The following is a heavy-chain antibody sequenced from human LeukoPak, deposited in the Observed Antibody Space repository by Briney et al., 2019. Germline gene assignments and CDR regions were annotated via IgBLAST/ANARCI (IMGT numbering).Heavy chain of an antibody. Sequence: PGGSLRLSCAASGFTFSSYGMSWVRQAPGKGLEWVSAISGSGGSTYYADSVKGRFTISRDNSRNTLYLQMNSLKDEDTAVYYCAKDGVGDYIAEYYYMDVWGKGTTVTISS. D-gene: IGHD4-17*01. CDR1: GFTFSSYG. V-gene: IGHV3-23*01. CDR3: AKDGVGDYIAEYYYMDV. CDR2: ISGSGGST. J-gene: IGHJ6*03.